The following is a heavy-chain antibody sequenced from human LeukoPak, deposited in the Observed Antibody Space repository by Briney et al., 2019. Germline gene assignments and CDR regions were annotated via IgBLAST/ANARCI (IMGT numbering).Heavy chain of an antibody. J-gene: IGHJ4*02. CDR3: ARDHAYCGGDCYSGFDY. V-gene: IGHV1-2*02. Sequence: ASVEVSCKASGYTFTGYYMHWVRQAPGQGLEWMGWINPNSGGTNYAQKFQGRVTMTRDTSISTAYMELSRLRSDDTAVYYCARDHAYCGGDCYSGFDYWGQGTLVTVSS. D-gene: IGHD2-21*01. CDR1: GYTFTGYY. CDR2: INPNSGGT.